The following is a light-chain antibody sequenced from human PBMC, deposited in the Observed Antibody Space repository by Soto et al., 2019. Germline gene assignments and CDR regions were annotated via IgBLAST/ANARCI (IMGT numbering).Light chain of an antibody. CDR3: QQYNNWPRGT. J-gene: IGKJ1*01. V-gene: IGKV3-15*01. CDR1: QSVSNN. Sequence: IVMTQSPASLSVSPGEGATLSCRASQSVSNNLAWYQQKPGQAPRLLIYGASTRATGIPARFSGSGSGTDFTLTISSLQSEDFAVYYCQQYNNWPRGTLDQGTKVDIK. CDR2: GAS.